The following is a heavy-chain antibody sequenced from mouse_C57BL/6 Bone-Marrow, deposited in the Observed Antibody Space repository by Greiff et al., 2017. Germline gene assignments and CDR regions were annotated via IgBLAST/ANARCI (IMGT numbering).Heavy chain of an antibody. V-gene: IGHV1-69*01. CDR2: IDPSGSYT. J-gene: IGHJ3*01. CDR3: ARDICAGVERTWFAY. CDR1: GYTFTSYW. D-gene: IGHD1-1*01. Sequence: VQLQQPGAELVMPGASVKLSCKASGYTFTSYWMHWVQQRPGQGLEWIGEIDPSGSYTNYNQKFKGKSTLTVDKSSSTAYMKLRSLKSEGTAVYDCARDICAGVERTWFAYWGQGTLVTVSA.